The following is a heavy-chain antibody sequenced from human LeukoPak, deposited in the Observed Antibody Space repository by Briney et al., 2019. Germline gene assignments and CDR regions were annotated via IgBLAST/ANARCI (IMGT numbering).Heavy chain of an antibody. CDR2: ISGNSRSI. CDR1: GFAFKNYS. Sequence: GGSLRLSCAASGFAFKNYSMNWVRQAPGKGLEWLSYISGNSRSIYYADSVKGRFTISRDNAKSSLYLRMNSLRAEDTAVYYCARGGLRYSSSSEAFDIWGQGTMVTVSS. CDR3: ARGGLRYSSSSEAFDI. V-gene: IGHV3-48*04. J-gene: IGHJ3*02. D-gene: IGHD6-6*01.